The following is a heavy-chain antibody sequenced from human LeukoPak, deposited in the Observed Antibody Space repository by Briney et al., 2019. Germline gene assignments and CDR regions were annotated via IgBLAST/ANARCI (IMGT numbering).Heavy chain of an antibody. Sequence: GGSLRLSCAASGFIFRNFAMQWVRQAPGKGLEWVGVMWTDRSDKYYAVSVKGRFTISRDNSRNALYLQMNSLRAEDTAVYYCARGPYYNPSDAFDLWGQGTVVTVFS. V-gene: IGHV3-33*01. D-gene: IGHD3-10*01. CDR1: GFIFRNFA. J-gene: IGHJ3*01. CDR3: ARGPYYNPSDAFDL. CDR2: MWTDRSDK.